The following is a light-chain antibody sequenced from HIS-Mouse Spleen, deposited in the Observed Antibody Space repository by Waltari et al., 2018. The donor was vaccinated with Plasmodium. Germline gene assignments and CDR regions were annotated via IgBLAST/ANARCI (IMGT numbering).Light chain of an antibody. CDR2: WAS. CDR3: QQYYSTPWT. Sequence: DIAMTQSPDSLAVSLGERATINCKSSQSVLYSSNNKNYLAWYQQKPGQPPKLLIYWASTRESGVPDRFRGSGSGTDFTLTISSLQAEDVAVYYCQQYYSTPWTFGQGTKVEIK. J-gene: IGKJ1*01. CDR1: QSVLYSSNNKNY. V-gene: IGKV4-1*01.